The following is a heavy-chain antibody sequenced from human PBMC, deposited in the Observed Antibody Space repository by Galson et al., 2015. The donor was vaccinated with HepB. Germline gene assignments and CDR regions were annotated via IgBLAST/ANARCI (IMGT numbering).Heavy chain of an antibody. V-gene: IGHV3-15*01. Sequence: SLRLSCAASGFTFSDTWMSWVRQAPGKGLEWIGRIKRKPEGETVDYAVPAKGRFTISREDSKNTLYPQLNSLKSEDTAMYYCTTYQLPGRWGQGTLVTVSS. CDR3: TTYQLPGR. CDR1: GFTFSDTW. CDR2: IKRKPEGETV. J-gene: IGHJ4*02. D-gene: IGHD2-2*01.